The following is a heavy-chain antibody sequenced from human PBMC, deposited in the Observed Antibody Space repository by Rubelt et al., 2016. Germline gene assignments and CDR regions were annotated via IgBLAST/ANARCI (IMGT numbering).Heavy chain of an antibody. CDR3: AKGPSSTSYSPLDY. J-gene: IGHJ4*02. CDR1: GFTFSSYA. D-gene: IGHD2-2*01. V-gene: IGHV3-23*04. Sequence: DVQLEESGGGLVQPGGSLRLSCAASGFTFSSYAMSWVRQAPGKGLEWVSAISGSGDTTFYADSVKGRFTISRANSKNTLYLQMNSLSAVDTAVYYCAKGPSSTSYSPLDYWGQGSLVTVSS. CDR2: ISGSGDTT.